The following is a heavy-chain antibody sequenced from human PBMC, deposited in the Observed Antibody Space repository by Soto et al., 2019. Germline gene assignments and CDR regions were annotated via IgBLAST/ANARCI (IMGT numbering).Heavy chain of an antibody. D-gene: IGHD2-8*01. CDR1: GYTFPTYG. V-gene: IGHV1-18*01. CDR2: ISAFTGDT. Sequence: ASVKVSCKASGYTFPTYGISCAVQAPLQCRDWVGWISAFTGDTNYARQLQGRVTMTTDTATSTAYMELRSLRSDDTAVYYCARGAVPYCSNGVCYRGYYYFAMDVWGQGTTVTVSS. J-gene: IGHJ6*02. CDR3: ARGAVPYCSNGVCYRGYYYFAMDV.